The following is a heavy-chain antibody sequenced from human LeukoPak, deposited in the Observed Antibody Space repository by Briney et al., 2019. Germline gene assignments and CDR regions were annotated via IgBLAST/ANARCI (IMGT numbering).Heavy chain of an antibody. J-gene: IGHJ5*02. CDR3: TTAPNIVVVPAATP. CDR1: GFTFSNAW. D-gene: IGHD2-2*01. V-gene: IGHV3-15*01. CDR2: IKSKTDGGTT. Sequence: GGSLRLSCAASGFTFSNAWMSWVRQAPGKGLEWVGRIKSKTDGGTTDYAAPVKGRFTISRDDSRNTLYLQMNSLKTEDTAVYYCTTAPNIVVVPAATPWGQGTLVTVSS.